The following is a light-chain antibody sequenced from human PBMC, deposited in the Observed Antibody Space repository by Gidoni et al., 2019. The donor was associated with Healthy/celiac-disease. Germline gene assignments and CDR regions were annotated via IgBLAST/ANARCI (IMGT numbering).Light chain of an antibody. CDR1: QSISSY. J-gene: IGKJ4*01. CDR3: QQSYSTPKT. Sequence: DIQMTQSPSSLSASVGDRVTITCRASQSISSYFNWYQQKPGKAPKLLIYAASSLQSGVPSRFRGSRSGTDFTLTISSLQPEDFATYYCQQSYSTPKTFGGGTKVEIK. CDR2: AAS. V-gene: IGKV1-39*01.